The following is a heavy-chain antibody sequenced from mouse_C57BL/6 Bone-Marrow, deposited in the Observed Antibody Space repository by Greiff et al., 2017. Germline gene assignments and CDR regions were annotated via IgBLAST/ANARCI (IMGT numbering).Heavy chain of an antibody. Sequence: VQLQQSGPELVKPGDSVKISCKASGYSFTGYFMNWVMQSHGKSLEWIGRINPYNGDTFYNQKFKGKATFTVDKSSSTAHMELRSLTSEDSAVYYCARSRYDYPFAYWGQGTLVTVSA. D-gene: IGHD2-4*01. CDR2: INPYNGDT. CDR3: ARSRYDYPFAY. J-gene: IGHJ3*01. V-gene: IGHV1-20*01. CDR1: GYSFTGYF.